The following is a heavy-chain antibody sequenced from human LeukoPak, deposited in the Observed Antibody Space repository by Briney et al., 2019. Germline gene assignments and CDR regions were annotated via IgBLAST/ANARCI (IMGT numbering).Heavy chain of an antibody. V-gene: IGHV3-30*02. CDR3: AQDHTYALHM. CDR1: GYNFTTYG. J-gene: IGHJ3*02. D-gene: IGHD2-8*01. CDR2: IKDDGNTK. Sequence: GGSLRLSCAASGYNFTTYGVQWVRQAPGKGLEWVTLIKDDGNTKFYADSVKGRFTLSKDNSKTTLYLQMNSLRPEDTAVYYCAQDHTYALHMWGQGTMVTVSS.